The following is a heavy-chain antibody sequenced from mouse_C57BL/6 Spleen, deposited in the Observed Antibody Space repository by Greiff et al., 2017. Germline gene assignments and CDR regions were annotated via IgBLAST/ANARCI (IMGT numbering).Heavy chain of an antibody. CDR2: IYPGDGDT. V-gene: IGHV1-82*01. D-gene: IGHD1-2*01. Sequence: QVQLKQSGPELVKPGASVKISCKASGYAFSSSWMDWVKQRPGKGLEWIGRIYPGDGDTNYNGKFKGKATLTADTSASTAYMQLSSLTSGDSAVYFCASIRFDGWGTGTTVTVSS. J-gene: IGHJ1*03. CDR3: ASIRFDG. CDR1: GYAFSSSW.